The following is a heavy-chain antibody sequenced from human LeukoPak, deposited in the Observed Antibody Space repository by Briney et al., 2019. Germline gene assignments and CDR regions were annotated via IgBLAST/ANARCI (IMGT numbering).Heavy chain of an antibody. Sequence: PGGSLRLSCAASGFTFSSYSMSWVRQAPGKGLEWVSYIISSSSTIYYADSVKGRFTISRDNAKNSLYLQMNSLRAEDTAVYYCAREGYSSGWFPFDYWGQGTLVTVSS. CDR3: AREGYSSGWFPFDY. J-gene: IGHJ4*02. D-gene: IGHD6-19*01. V-gene: IGHV3-48*01. CDR1: GFTFSSYS. CDR2: IISSSSTI.